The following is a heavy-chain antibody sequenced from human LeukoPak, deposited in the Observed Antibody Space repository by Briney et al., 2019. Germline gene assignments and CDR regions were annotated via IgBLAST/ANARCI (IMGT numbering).Heavy chain of an antibody. D-gene: IGHD4-11*01. Sequence: SETLSLTCAVSGYSISSGYYWGWIRQPPGKGLEWIGSIYHSGSTYYNPSLKSRVTISVDTSKNQFSLKLSSVTAADTGVYYCARTNDYSNYDFDYSGQGTLVTVSS. CDR1: GYSISSGYY. CDR3: ARTNDYSNYDFDY. CDR2: IYHSGST. V-gene: IGHV4-38-2*01. J-gene: IGHJ4*02.